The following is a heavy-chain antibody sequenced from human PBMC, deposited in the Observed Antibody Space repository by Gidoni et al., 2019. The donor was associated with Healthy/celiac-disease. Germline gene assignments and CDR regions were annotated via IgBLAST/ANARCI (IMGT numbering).Heavy chain of an antibody. CDR2: ISSSSNYI. J-gene: IGHJ4*02. CDR1: GFTFSSYS. Sequence: EVQLVESGGGLVKPGGSLRLSCAASGFTFSSYSMNWVRKAPGKGLEWVSSISSSSNYIYYADSVKGRFTISRDNAKNSLYLQMNSLRAEDTAVYYCARGDPLGYFDYWGQGTLVTVSS. V-gene: IGHV3-21*01. CDR3: ARGDPLGYFDY.